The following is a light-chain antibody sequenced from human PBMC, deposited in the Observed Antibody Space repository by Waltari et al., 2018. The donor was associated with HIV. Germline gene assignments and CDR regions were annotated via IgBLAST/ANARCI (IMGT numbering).Light chain of an antibody. Sequence: IQMTQSRYSLSASVGERVTIACQASDDTIFYLNWFQHQPGKAPKLLIYGASKLETGLSSRCSGNGSGTEFTFTITSLQTEDRATYYCQQFYRLTFTFGQGTRLELK. CDR3: QQFYRLTFT. CDR2: GAS. V-gene: IGKV1-33*01. CDR1: DDTIFY. J-gene: IGKJ5*01.